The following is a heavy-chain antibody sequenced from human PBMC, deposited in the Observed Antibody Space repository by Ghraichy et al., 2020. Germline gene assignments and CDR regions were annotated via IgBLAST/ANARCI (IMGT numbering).Heavy chain of an antibody. V-gene: IGHV1-69*13. Sequence: SVKVSCKASGGTFSSYAISWVRQAPGQGLEWMGGIIPIFGTANYAQKFQGRVTITADESTSTAYMELSSLRSEDTAVYYCARDGAVAGTLLYNWFDPWGQGTLVTVSS. CDR1: GGTFSSYA. CDR2: IIPIFGTA. D-gene: IGHD6-19*01. CDR3: ARDGAVAGTLLYNWFDP. J-gene: IGHJ5*02.